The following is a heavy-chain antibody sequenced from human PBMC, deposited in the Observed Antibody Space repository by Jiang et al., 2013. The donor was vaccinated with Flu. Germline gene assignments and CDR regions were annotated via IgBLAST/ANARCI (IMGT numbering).Heavy chain of an antibody. V-gene: IGHV3-33*01. CDR3: ARDL. CDR1: GFTFRRYG. CDR2: IWDGGT. J-gene: IGHJ2*01. Sequence: VQLVESGGGVVQPERSLRLSCAASGFTFRRYGFHWVRQAPGKGLEWVAVIWDGGTEYVDSVKGRFAISRDNSKNMVYLEMNNLRADDTAVYYCARDLWGR.